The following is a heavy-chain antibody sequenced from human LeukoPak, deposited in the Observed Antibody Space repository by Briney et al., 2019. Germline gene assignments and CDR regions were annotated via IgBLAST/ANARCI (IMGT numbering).Heavy chain of an antibody. D-gene: IGHD1-26*01. V-gene: IGHV4-39*07. CDR2: IYYSGST. J-gene: IGHJ4*02. Sequence: SETLSLTCTVSGGSISSSSYYWGWIRQPPGKGLEWIGSIYYSGSTYYNPSLKSRVTISVDTSKNQFSLKLSSVTAADTAVYYCAREYGELRDYWGQGTLVTVSS. CDR1: GGSISSSSYY. CDR3: AREYGELRDY.